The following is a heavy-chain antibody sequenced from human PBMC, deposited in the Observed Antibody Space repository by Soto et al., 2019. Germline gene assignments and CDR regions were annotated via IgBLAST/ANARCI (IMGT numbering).Heavy chain of an antibody. CDR2: ISSSGSTI. CDR1: GFTFSSYE. J-gene: IGHJ4*02. Sequence: GSLRLSCAASGFTFSSYEMNWVRQAPGKGLEWVSYISSSGSTIYYADSVKGRFTISRDNAKNSLYLQMNSLRAEDTAVYYCARLAIFGVVPIVFDYWGQGTLVTVSS. V-gene: IGHV3-48*03. CDR3: ARLAIFGVVPIVFDY. D-gene: IGHD3-3*01.